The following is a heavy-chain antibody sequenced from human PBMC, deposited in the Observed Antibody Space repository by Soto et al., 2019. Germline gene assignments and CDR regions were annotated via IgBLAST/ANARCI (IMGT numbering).Heavy chain of an antibody. J-gene: IGHJ5*02. CDR1: GFTFSSYW. CDR3: ARGICSLYFDFWSGYYKEGNWFDP. V-gene: IGHV3-7*01. CDR2: IKQDGSEK. Sequence: PGGSLRLSCAASGFTFSSYWMSWVRQAPGKGLEWVANIKQDGSEKYYVDSVKGRFTISRDNAKNSLYLQMNSLRAEDTAVYYLARGICSLYFDFWSGYYKEGNWFDPWGQGTLVTVSS. D-gene: IGHD3-3*01.